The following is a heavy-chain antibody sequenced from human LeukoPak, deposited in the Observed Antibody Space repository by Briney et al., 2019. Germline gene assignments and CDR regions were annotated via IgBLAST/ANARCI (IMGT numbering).Heavy chain of an antibody. V-gene: IGHV3-23*01. Sequence: GGSLRLSCAASGFTFSSYAMSWVRQAPGKGLEWVSAISGSGGSTYYADSVKGRFTISRDNPKNTLYLQMNSLRAEDTAVYYCAKEGSGWYLPGWFDPWGQGTLVTVSS. D-gene: IGHD6-19*01. CDR2: ISGSGGST. CDR1: GFTFSSYA. J-gene: IGHJ5*02. CDR3: AKEGSGWYLPGWFDP.